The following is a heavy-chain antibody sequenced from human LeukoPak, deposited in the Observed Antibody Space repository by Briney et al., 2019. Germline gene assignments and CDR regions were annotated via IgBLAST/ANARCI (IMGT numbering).Heavy chain of an antibody. Sequence: ASVKVSCKASGYTFTNYGISWVRQAPGQGLEWMGWISGYNGNTNYAQKFQGRITMTTDTSTSTGYMELRSLRSDDTAVYYCARGGDSSGWLLSYYYMDVWGKGTTVTISS. V-gene: IGHV1-18*01. CDR3: ARGGDSSGWLLSYYYMDV. D-gene: IGHD6-19*01. J-gene: IGHJ6*03. CDR1: GYTFTNYG. CDR2: ISGYNGNT.